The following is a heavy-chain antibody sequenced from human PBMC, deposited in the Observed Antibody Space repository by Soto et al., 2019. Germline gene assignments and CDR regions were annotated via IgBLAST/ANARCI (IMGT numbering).Heavy chain of an antibody. V-gene: IGHV4-30-2*01. J-gene: IGHJ4*02. CDR3: ARDNSGFDY. Sequence: KPSETLSLTCAVSGGSISSGGYSWSWIRQPPGKGLEWIGYIYHSGSTYYNPSLKSRVTISVDRSKNQFSLKLSSVTAADTAVYYCARDNSGFDYWGQGTLVTVSS. D-gene: IGHD1-20*01. CDR1: GGSISSGGYS. CDR2: IYHSGST.